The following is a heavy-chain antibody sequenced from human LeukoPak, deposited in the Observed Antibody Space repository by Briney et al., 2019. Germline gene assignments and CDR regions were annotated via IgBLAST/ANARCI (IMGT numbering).Heavy chain of an antibody. V-gene: IGHV3-30*18. CDR2: ISYDGSNK. Sequence: GRSLRLSCAASGFTFSSYGMHWVRQAPGKGLEWVAVISYDGSNKYYADSVKGRFTISRDNSKNTLYLQMNSLRAEDTAVYYCAKAPLTAAKSPLYYYYGMDVWCKGTTVTVSS. CDR3: AKAPLTAAKSPLYYYYGMDV. D-gene: IGHD2-2*01. CDR1: GFTFSSYG. J-gene: IGHJ6*04.